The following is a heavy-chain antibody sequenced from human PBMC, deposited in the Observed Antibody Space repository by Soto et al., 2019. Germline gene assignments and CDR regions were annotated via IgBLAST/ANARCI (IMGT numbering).Heavy chain of an antibody. J-gene: IGHJ4*02. V-gene: IGHV1-24*01. CDR3: ARVRGVMDY. CDR2: FDPEDGET. Sequence: ASVKVSCKVSGYTLTELSMHWVRQAPGKGLEWMGGFDPEDGETIYAQKFQGRVTMTTDTSTNTAYMELRSLRSDDTAVYYCARVRGVMDYWGQGTLVTVSS. D-gene: IGHD2-8*01. CDR1: GYTLTELS.